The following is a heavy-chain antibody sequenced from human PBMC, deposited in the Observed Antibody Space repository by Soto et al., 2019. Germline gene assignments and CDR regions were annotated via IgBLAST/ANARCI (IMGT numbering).Heavy chain of an antibody. D-gene: IGHD5-18*01. Sequence: QVQLVQSGAEVKKPGASVKVYCKASGYTFTSYGISWVRPAPGHEPEWMGWISAYNGNTNYAQKLQGRVTMTTDTSTRTAYRELRSMRSDDTAVYYFARERGDAAMVTCYYWGQGTLVTVSA. CDR1: GYTFTSYG. CDR3: ARERGDAAMVTCYY. V-gene: IGHV1-18*01. CDR2: ISAYNGNT. J-gene: IGHJ4*02.